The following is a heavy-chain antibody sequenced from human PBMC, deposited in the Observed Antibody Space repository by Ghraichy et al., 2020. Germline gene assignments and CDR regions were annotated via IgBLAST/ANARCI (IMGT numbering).Heavy chain of an antibody. CDR3: AQDSEINFGVVDY. CDR2: ISGSGGST. D-gene: IGHD3-3*01. J-gene: IGHJ4*02. V-gene: IGHV3-23*01. Sequence: GESLNISCAASGFTFSSYAMSWVRQAPGKGLEWVSAISGSGGSTYYADSVKGRFTISRDNSKNTLYLQMNSLRAEDTAVYYCAQDSEINFGVVDYWGQGTLVTVSS. CDR1: GFTFSSYA.